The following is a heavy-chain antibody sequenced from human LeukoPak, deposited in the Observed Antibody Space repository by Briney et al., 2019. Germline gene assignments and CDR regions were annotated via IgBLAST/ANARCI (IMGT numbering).Heavy chain of an antibody. V-gene: IGHV3-21*01. Sequence: PGGSLRLSCAASGFTFSTHNMNWVRQAPGKGLEWVSSITSSNGRTYYADSVKGRFIISRDNAKKTLYLQMNSLGAEDTAIYYCARDSGNGSGNPSVAYYYYMDVWGKGTTVTVSS. D-gene: IGHD3-10*01. CDR3: ARDSGNGSGNPSVAYYYYMDV. CDR1: GFTFSTHN. CDR2: ITSSNGRT. J-gene: IGHJ6*03.